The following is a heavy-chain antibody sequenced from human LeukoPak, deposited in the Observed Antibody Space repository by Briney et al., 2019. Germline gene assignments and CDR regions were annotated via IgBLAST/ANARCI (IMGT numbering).Heavy chain of an antibody. V-gene: IGHV3-23*01. Sequence: GGSLRLSCAASGFTFSSYAMSWVRQAPGKGLEWVSAITGSGGSTYYADSVKGRFTISRDNSKNTLYLQMNSLRAEDTAVNYCAKRPISSSWYDYWGQGTLVTVSS. J-gene: IGHJ4*02. CDR1: GFTFSSYA. CDR2: ITGSGGST. CDR3: AKRPISSSWYDY. D-gene: IGHD6-13*01.